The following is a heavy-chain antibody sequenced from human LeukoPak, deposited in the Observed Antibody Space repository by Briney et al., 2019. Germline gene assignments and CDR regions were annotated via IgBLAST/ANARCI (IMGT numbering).Heavy chain of an antibody. V-gene: IGHV4-34*01. D-gene: IGHD2-2*01. CDR3: ARGGYCSSTSCYLNWFDP. CDR2: INHSGST. Sequence: SETLSLTCAVYGGSFSGYYWSWIRQPPGKGLEWIGEINHSGSTNYNPFLKSRVTISVDTSKNQFSLKLSSVTAADTAVYYCARGGYCSSTSCYLNWFDPWGQGTLVTVSS. J-gene: IGHJ5*02. CDR1: GGSFSGYY.